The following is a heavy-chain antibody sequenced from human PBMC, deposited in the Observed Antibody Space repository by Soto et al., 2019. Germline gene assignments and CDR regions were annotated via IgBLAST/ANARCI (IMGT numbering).Heavy chain of an antibody. D-gene: IGHD6-19*01. J-gene: IGHJ4*02. CDR2: ISASGDNA. Sequence: PGGSLKLYCSASGFSFSSYAMSWVRQAPGKGLEWVSAISASGDNAYYADSVKGRFTISRDRSKSLYLQMKSLRAEDTAIYYCAKFFVAGTRGYFDSWGQGTLVTVSS. V-gene: IGHV3-23*01. CDR3: AKFFVAGTRGYFDS. CDR1: GFSFSSYA.